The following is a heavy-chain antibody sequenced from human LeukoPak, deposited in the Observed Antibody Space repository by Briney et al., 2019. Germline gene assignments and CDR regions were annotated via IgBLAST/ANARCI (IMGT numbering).Heavy chain of an antibody. CDR2: ITSSSSYI. J-gene: IGHJ4*02. Sequence: GGSLRLSCAASGLTFSSYGMHWVRQAPGKGLEWVSSITSSSSYIYYADSVKRRFTISRDNAKNSLYLQMNSLRAEDMAVYYCARGGSASGAPSSFDYWGQGTLVTVSS. D-gene: IGHD1-26*01. CDR1: GLTFSSYG. V-gene: IGHV3-21*01. CDR3: ARGGSASGAPSSFDY.